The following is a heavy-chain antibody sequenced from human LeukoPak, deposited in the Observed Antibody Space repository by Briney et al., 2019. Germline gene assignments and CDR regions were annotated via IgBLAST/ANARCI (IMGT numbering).Heavy chain of an antibody. CDR3: ARARADWFDP. J-gene: IGHJ5*02. CDR2: IYYNGST. CDR1: GGSISSYY. Sequence: SETLSLTCTVSGGSISSYYWNWIRQPPGKGLEWIGYIYYNGSTNYNPSLKSRVTISVDTSKNQFSLKLSSVTAADTAVYYCARARADWFDPWGQGTLVTVSS. V-gene: IGHV4-59*01.